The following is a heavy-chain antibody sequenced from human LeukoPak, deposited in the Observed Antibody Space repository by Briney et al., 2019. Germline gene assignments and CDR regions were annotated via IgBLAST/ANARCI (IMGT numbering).Heavy chain of an antibody. J-gene: IGHJ4*02. CDR2: ISTSGGST. CDR3: AIMHRYYDGSGYWVQ. D-gene: IGHD3-22*01. V-gene: IGHV3-23*01. CDR1: RFTFSSYA. Sequence: GGSLRLSCAASRFTFSSYAMSWVRQAPGKGLEWVSGISTSGGSTSYADSVKGRFTISRDNPRNTLYMQMNSLRAEDTAVYYCAIMHRYYDGSGYWVQWGQGTLVTVSS.